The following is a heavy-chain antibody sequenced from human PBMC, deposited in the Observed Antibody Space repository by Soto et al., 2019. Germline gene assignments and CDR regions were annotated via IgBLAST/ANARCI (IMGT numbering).Heavy chain of an antibody. CDR2: IYYSGST. V-gene: IGHV4-30-4*01. D-gene: IGHD3-16*01. Sequence: QVQLQESGPGLVKPSQTLSLTCTVSGGSISSGDYYWSWIRQPPGKGLEWIGYIYYSGSTFYNPSLKNRVTRSLDTSKIQFSLKLSSVTAADTAVYYCVREGGANWFDPWGQGTLVTVSS. CDR3: VREGGANWFDP. J-gene: IGHJ5*02. CDR1: GGSISSGDYY.